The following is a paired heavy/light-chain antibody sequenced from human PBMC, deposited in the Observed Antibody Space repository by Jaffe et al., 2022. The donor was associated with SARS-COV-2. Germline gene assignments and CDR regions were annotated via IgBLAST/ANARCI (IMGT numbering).Heavy chain of an antibody. V-gene: IGHV1-3*01. Sequence: QVQLVQSGTEVKKPGDSVRISCKASGYTFINYFIHWVRQAPGQRLEWMGRINAGNGNTKYSQSFQGRVTITRDTSANTVFMELSSLRSEDTAMYYCTRGAILVITDDAFDVWGQGTMVTVSS. J-gene: IGHJ3*01. CDR1: GYTFINYF. CDR2: INAGNGNT. D-gene: IGHD2-2*01. CDR3: TRGAILVITDDAFDV.
Light chain of an antibody. V-gene: IGLV1-40*01. CDR1: SSNIGAGYD. CDR2: GNT. J-gene: IGLJ3*02. Sequence: QSVLTQTPSVSGAPGQRVTISCTGSSSNIGAGYDVHWYQLLPGTAPKLLISGNTNRPSGVPDRFSGSKSGTSASLVIIGLQAEDEADYYCQSYDASLSGWVFGGGTKLTVL. CDR3: QSYDASLSGWV.